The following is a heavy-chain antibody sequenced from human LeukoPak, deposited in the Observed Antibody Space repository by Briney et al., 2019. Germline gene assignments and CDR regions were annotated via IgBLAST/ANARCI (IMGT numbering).Heavy chain of an antibody. D-gene: IGHD7-27*01. CDR1: GYSFTSYW. V-gene: IGHV5-51*01. CDR2: ICPGDSDT. Sequence: AGESLKISCKGSGYSFTSYWIGWVRQMPGKGLEWMGIICPGDSDTRYSPSFQGQVTISADKSISTAYLQWSSLKASDTAMYYCARRHGSGDFLGYYYMDVWGKGTTVTVSS. CDR3: ARRHGSGDFLGYYYMDV. J-gene: IGHJ6*03.